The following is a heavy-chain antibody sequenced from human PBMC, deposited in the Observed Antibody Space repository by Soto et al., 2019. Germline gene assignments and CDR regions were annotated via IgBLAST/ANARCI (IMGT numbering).Heavy chain of an antibody. Sequence: GVSVNVYWKAAGYGFSIYDINWGRQATRQGLEWMGWMNPNSGNTGYAQKFQGRVTITRDTSASTAYMELSSLRSEDTAVYYCASPAVPFPLGSSTSYLLGFDPWGQGTLVTVSS. D-gene: IGHD2-2*01. CDR3: ASPAVPFPLGSSTSYLLGFDP. CDR2: MNPNSGNT. V-gene: IGHV1-8*01. CDR1: GYGFSIYD. J-gene: IGHJ5*02.